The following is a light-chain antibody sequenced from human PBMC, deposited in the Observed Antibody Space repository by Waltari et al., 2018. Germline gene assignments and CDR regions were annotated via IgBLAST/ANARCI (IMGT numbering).Light chain of an antibody. CDR3: HQYNNRPPYT. Sequence: TQSPATLSVSLGERVTLTCRASESISINLAWYQQKPGQPPRLILPGASKRATGVPARFAGSGSRTEFTLTITSLQSEDIAVYYCHQYNNRPPYTFGQGTKLEIK. V-gene: IGKV3-15*01. CDR2: GAS. J-gene: IGKJ2*01. CDR1: ESISIN.